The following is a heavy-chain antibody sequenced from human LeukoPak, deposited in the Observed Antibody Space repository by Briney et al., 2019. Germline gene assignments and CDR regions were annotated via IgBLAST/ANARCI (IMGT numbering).Heavy chain of an antibody. CDR3: ANLDYYDYVWGSYRDAFDI. J-gene: IGHJ3*02. Sequence: GGSLRLSCAASGFTFSSYSMNWVRQAPGKGLEWVSYISSSSSTIYYADSVKGRFTISRDNAKNSLYLQMNSLRAEDTAVYYCANLDYYDYVWGSYRDAFDIWGQGTMVTVSS. CDR1: GFTFSSYS. V-gene: IGHV3-48*01. D-gene: IGHD3-16*02. CDR2: ISSSSSTI.